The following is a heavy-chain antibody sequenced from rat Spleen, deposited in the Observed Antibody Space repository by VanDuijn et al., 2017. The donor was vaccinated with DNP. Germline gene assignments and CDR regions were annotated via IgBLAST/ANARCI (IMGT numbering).Heavy chain of an antibody. D-gene: IGHD1-2*01. CDR2: ISYEGSST. CDR3: ARYSSYIYNYAMDA. Sequence: EVQLVESGGGLVQPGRSLKLSCAASGFTFSDYYMAWVRQAPKKGLEWVASISYEGSSTYYGDSVKGRFTISRDNAKSTLYLQMNSLRSEDTATYYCARYSSYIYNYAMDAWGQGTSVTVSS. CDR1: GFTFSDYY. V-gene: IGHV5-22*01. J-gene: IGHJ4*01.